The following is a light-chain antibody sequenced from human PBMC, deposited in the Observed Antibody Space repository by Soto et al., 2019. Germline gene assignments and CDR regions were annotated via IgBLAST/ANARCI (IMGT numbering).Light chain of an antibody. CDR3: QRYLGAART. Sequence: DFQMTQSQSSLSASVGDRVTISCRAGQDISNFLAWYQQRPGKVHKLLIYAASTLQSGVPSRFSGRGSGTDFALSISIPKPEDAATFFRQRYLGAARTFGQRT. CDR2: AAS. V-gene: IGKV1-27*01. J-gene: IGKJ1*01. CDR1: QDISNF.